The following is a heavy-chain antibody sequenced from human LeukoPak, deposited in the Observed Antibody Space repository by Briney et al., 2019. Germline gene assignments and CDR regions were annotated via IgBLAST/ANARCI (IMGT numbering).Heavy chain of an antibody. CDR3: ARGLRGSPAFDY. V-gene: IGHV1-2*02. CDR1: GYTFTGYY. CDR2: INPNSGGT. J-gene: IGHJ4*02. Sequence: ASVKVSCKASGYTFTGYYVHWVRQASGQGREWMGWINPNSGGTNYAQKFQGRVTMSRDTSISTAYMELSRLRSDDTAVYYCARGLRGSPAFDYWGQGTLATVSS. D-gene: IGHD2-2*01.